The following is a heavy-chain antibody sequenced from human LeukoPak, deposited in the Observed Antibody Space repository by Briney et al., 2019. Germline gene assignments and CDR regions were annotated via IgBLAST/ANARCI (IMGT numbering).Heavy chain of an antibody. D-gene: IGHD6-13*01. CDR2: INHSGST. J-gene: IGHJ4*02. CDR3: ARGPRVQAATGRFWNY. CDR1: GGSFSSYY. V-gene: IGHV4-34*01. Sequence: SETLSLTCAVYGGSFSSYYWTWIRQPPGKGLEWIGEINHSGSTNYNPSLKSRVTISVDTSKNQFSLKLSSVTAADTAVYYCARGPRVQAATGRFWNYWGQGTLVTVSS.